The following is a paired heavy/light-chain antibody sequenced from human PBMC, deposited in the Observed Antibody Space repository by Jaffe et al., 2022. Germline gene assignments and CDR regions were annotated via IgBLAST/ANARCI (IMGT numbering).Heavy chain of an antibody. D-gene: IGHD5-18*01. Sequence: QVQLVESGGGVVQPGGSLRLSCAASAFTFSSYGMHWVRQAPGKGLEWVALVRFDGTNKYYADSVKGRFTVSRDNSKNTLYLQMNSLRGEDTAVYYCAKDRGRGHTYGYLTAWGQGTLVTVSS. J-gene: IGHJ5*02. V-gene: IGHV3-30*02. CDR3: AKDRGRGHTYGYLTA. CDR1: AFTFSSYG. CDR2: VRFDGTNK.
Light chain of an antibody. Sequence: EIVLTQSPGTLSLSPGERATLSCRASQTVSGGYFAWYQQKPGQAPRLLIYGASSRATGIPDRFSGSGSETDCTLTISRLEPEDFAVYYCQQYGSSPTFGGGTKVEIK. CDR1: QTVSGGY. V-gene: IGKV3-20*01. J-gene: IGKJ4*01. CDR2: GAS. CDR3: QQYGSSPT.